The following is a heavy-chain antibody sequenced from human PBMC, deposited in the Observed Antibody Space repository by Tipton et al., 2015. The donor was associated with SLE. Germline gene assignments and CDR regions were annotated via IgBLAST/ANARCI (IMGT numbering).Heavy chain of an antibody. CDR3: ARDLSGWYGLDY. CDR1: GFRFSSYA. D-gene: IGHD6-19*01. CDR2: VYAGGNT. Sequence: GSLRLSCEASGFRFSSYAMSWVRQAPGKGLEWVAVVYAGGNTYYEASVKGRFTISRDNSKNTLYLQMNSLRAEDTAVYYCARDLSGWYGLDYWGQGTLVTVSS. V-gene: IGHV3-23*03. J-gene: IGHJ4*02.